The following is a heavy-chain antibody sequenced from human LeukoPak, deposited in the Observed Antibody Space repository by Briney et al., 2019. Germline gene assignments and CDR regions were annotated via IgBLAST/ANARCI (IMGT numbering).Heavy chain of an antibody. CDR3: ARRRRGRTIYFDN. CDR2: INHSGSI. J-gene: IGHJ4*02. CDR1: GGSFSGYY. D-gene: IGHD1-14*01. Sequence: PSETLSLTCAVYGGSFSGYYWSWIRQSPGMGLEWIGEINHSGSINANPSLKSRVSMSVDTSKNQFSLRLNSASAADTAVYYCARRRRGRTIYFDNWGQGTLVTVSS. V-gene: IGHV4-34*01.